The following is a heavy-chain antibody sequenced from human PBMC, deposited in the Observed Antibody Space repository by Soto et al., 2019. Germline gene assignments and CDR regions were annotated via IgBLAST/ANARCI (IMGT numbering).Heavy chain of an antibody. CDR2: IKGDGSKI. CDR1: GFNFNGYW. D-gene: IGHD4-17*01. V-gene: IGHV3-7*01. J-gene: IGHJ2*01. Sequence: QLVESGGGLVQPGGSLKLSCAASGFNFNGYWMSWVRQIPGKGLEWVADIKGDGSKIYSVDSVKGRFTISRDNAEHSLYLQMNSLRVEDTAVYYCARDSEDYGAYGWYFDLWGRGTPVMVSS. CDR3: ARDSEDYGAYGWYFDL.